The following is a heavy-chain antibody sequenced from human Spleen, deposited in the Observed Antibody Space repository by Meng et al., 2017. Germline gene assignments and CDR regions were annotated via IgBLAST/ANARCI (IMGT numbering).Heavy chain of an antibody. J-gene: IGHJ4*02. CDR1: GGFISSYY. V-gene: IGHV4-59*01. CDR3: ARGIAAADYYFDY. CDR2: IYYSGST. D-gene: IGHD6-13*01. Sequence: SETLSLTCTVSGGFISSYYWSWIRQPPGKGLEWIGYIYYSGSTNYNPSLKSRVTISVDTSKNQFSLKLSSVTAADTAVYYCARGIAAADYYFDYWGQGTLVTVSS.